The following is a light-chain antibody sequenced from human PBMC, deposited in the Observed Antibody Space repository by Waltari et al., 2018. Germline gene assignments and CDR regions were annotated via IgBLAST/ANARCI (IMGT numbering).Light chain of an antibody. Sequence: QSAPTQPPSVSGSPGQSVTIYCPGTSSDVAAYNYFSWYQQHPGTAPNLMFYGVSSRPSGVSDRFSGSKSGNTASLTISGLQAEDEADYYCCSYTTSSTWVFGGGTRLTVL. CDR2: GVS. CDR3: CSYTTSSTWV. V-gene: IGLV2-14*01. J-gene: IGLJ2*01. CDR1: SSDVAAYNY.